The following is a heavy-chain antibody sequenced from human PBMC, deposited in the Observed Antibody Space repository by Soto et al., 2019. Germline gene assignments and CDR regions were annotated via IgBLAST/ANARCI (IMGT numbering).Heavy chain of an antibody. CDR1: GDTFNDYY. J-gene: IGHJ6*03. Sequence: GASVKVSCKSSGDTFNDYYIHWVRQAPGQGLEWMGWINPNGGVTKYAQKFQGRVSMTRDTSIRTVYMQLSRLRSDDTAVYYCARESGGATATLDYYYFYMDVWGTGTTVTVSS. CDR2: INPNGGVT. D-gene: IGHD5-12*01. V-gene: IGHV1-2*02. CDR3: ARESGGATATLDYYYFYMDV.